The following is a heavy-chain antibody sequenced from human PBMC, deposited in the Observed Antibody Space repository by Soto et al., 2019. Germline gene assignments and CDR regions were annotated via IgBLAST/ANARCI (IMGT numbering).Heavy chain of an antibody. V-gene: IGHV3-48*02. J-gene: IGHJ6*02. CDR3: ARVPPASSPYNYYYYGMDV. D-gene: IGHD2-2*01. CDR2: ISSSSSTI. CDR1: GFTFSSYS. Sequence: PGGSLRLSCAASGFTFSSYSMNWVRQAPGKGLEWVSYISSSSSTIYYADSVKGRFTISRDNAKNSLYLQMNSLRDEDTAVYYCARVPPASSPYNYYYYGMDVWGQGTTVTVSS.